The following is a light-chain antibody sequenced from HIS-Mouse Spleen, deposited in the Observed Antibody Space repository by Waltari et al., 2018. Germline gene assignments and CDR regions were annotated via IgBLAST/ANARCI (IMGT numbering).Light chain of an antibody. Sequence: QSALTQPRSVSGSPGQSVTISCTGTSSDVGGYTYVSWYQQHPGNAPKLMIYDVSNRPSGVPDRFSGSKSGNTASLTISGLQAEDEADYYCCSYAGSYTLGVFGTGTKVTVL. J-gene: IGLJ1*01. CDR2: DVS. CDR1: SSDVGGYTY. CDR3: CSYAGSYTLGV. V-gene: IGLV2-11*01.